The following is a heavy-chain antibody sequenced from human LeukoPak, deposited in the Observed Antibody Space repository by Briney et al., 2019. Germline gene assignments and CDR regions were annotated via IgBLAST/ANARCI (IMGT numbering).Heavy chain of an antibody. CDR3: ARAPSGWYASDF. CDR2: INEGGSA. Sequence: GGSLRLSCAASGFTFSSYWMHWVRQAPGKGLVWVSRINEGGSASYADSVKGRFTISRDNGKNTVYLQMNSLRAEDTAVYFCARAPSGWYASDFWGQGTLVTVSS. CDR1: GFTFSSYW. D-gene: IGHD6-19*01. J-gene: IGHJ4*02. V-gene: IGHV3-74*01.